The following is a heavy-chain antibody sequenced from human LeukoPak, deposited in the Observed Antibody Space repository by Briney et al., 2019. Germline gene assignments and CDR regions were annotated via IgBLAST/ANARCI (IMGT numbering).Heavy chain of an antibody. CDR3: ARGIGRIAAAGTTYFDY. J-gene: IGHJ4*02. D-gene: IGHD6-13*01. Sequence: SETLSLTCAVYGGSFSGYYWSWIRQPPGKGLEWIGEINHSGSTNYNPSLKSRVTISVDTSKNQFSLKLSSVTAADTAVYYCARGIGRIAAAGTTYFDYWGQGTLVTVSS. CDR1: GGSFSGYY. CDR2: INHSGST. V-gene: IGHV4-34*01.